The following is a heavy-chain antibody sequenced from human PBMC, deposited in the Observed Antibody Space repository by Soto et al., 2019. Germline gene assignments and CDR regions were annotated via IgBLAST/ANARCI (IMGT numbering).Heavy chain of an antibody. CDR2: INAGNGNT. V-gene: IGHV1-3*01. Sequence: VASVKVSCKASGYTFTSYAMHWVRQAPGQRLEWMGWINAGNGNTKYSQKFQGRVTITRDTSASTAYMELSSLRSEDTAVYYCARRIPYNWNQYYFDYWGQGTLVTVSS. CDR3: ARRIPYNWNQYYFDY. J-gene: IGHJ4*02. CDR1: GYTFTSYA. D-gene: IGHD1-20*01.